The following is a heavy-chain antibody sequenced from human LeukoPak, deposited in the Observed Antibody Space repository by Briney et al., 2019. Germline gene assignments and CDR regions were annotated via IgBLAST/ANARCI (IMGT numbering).Heavy chain of an antibody. CDR1: GDSISNGGYY. CDR2: IYYSGST. J-gene: IGHJ4*02. CDR3: AGSDYGGNRQGY. D-gene: IGHD4-23*01. V-gene: IGHV4-30-2*02. Sequence: SETLSLTCTVSGDSISNGGYYWTWLRQPPGKGLEWIGYIYYSGSTYYNPSLKSRVTISVDRSKNQFSLKLTSVTAADTAMYYCAGSDYGGNRQGYWGQGTLVTVSS.